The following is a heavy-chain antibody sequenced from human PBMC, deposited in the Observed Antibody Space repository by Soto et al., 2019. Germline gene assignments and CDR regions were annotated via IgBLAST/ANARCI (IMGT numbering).Heavy chain of an antibody. V-gene: IGHV3-30*18. Sequence: GSLRLSCAASGFTFSSYGMHWVRQAPGKGLEWVAVISYDGSNKYYADSVKGRFTISRDNSKNTLYLQMNSLRAEDTAVYYCAKQRDCSSTSCSLDYWGQGTLVTVSS. CDR3: AKQRDCSSTSCSLDY. CDR2: ISYDGSNK. J-gene: IGHJ4*02. CDR1: GFTFSSYG. D-gene: IGHD2-2*01.